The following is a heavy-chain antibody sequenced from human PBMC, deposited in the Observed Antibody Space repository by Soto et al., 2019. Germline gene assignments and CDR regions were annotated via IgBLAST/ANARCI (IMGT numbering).Heavy chain of an antibody. CDR3: ARALGYCSSTSCYHYYYMYV. V-gene: IGHV1-3*01. J-gene: IGHJ6*03. D-gene: IGHD2-2*01. Sequence: QVQLVQSGAEVKKPGASVKVSCKASGYTFTSYAMHWVRQAPGQRLEWMGWINAGNGNTKYSQKFQGRVTITRDTSARTAYMERSMLRYEDTAVYYCARALGYCSSTSCYHYYYMYVWGKGTTVTVSS. CDR2: INAGNGNT. CDR1: GYTFTSYA.